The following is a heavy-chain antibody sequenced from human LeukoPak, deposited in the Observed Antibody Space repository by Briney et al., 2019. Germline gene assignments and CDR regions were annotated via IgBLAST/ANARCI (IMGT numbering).Heavy chain of an antibody. CDR1: GFDFSNYW. CDR2: IKQDGSEK. Sequence: PGGSLRLSCAASGFDFSNYWMYWVRQAPGKGLEWVANIKQDGSEKYYVDSMRGRFTISRDNAKNSLSLQMNSLRAEDTAVYYCASNYGGWGQGTLVTVSS. J-gene: IGHJ4*02. CDR3: ASNYGG. D-gene: IGHD4-11*01. V-gene: IGHV3-7*03.